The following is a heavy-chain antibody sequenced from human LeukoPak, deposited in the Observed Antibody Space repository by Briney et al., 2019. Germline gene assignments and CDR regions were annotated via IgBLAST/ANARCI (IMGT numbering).Heavy chain of an antibody. CDR2: IYPSDSDT. D-gene: IGHD3-10*01. V-gene: IGHV5-51*01. CDR1: GYRFTNYW. Sequence: GESLKISCKGSGYRFTNYWTGWVRQMPGKGLEWMGIIYPSDSDTRYSPSFQGQVTISADKSITTAYLQRSSLKASDTAIYYCARGPIWSGDSYFDYWGQGTLVTVSS. J-gene: IGHJ4*02. CDR3: ARGPIWSGDSYFDY.